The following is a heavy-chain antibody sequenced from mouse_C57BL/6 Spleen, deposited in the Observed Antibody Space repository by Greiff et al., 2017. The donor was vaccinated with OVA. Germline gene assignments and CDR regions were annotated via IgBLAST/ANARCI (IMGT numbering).Heavy chain of an antibody. Sequence: EVKLMESEGGLVQPGSSMKLSCTASGFTFSDYYMAWVRQVPEKGPEWVANINYDGSSTYYLDSLKSRFIISRDNAKNILYLQMSSLKSEDTATYYCARMRDYDVFAYWGQGTLVTVSA. D-gene: IGHD2-4*01. CDR2: INYDGSST. CDR1: GFTFSDYY. V-gene: IGHV5-16*01. CDR3: ARMRDYDVFAY. J-gene: IGHJ3*01.